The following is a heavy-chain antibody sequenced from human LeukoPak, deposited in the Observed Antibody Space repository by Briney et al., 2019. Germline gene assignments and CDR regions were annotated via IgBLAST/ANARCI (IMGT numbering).Heavy chain of an antibody. J-gene: IGHJ4*02. CDR2: ISGRSGDT. D-gene: IGHD2-2*01. CDR1: GFSFSTYG. V-gene: IGHV3-23*01. CDR3: AKEINVVVPAAAMDN. Sequence: PGGSLRLSCAASGFSFSTYGMSWVRQAPGKGLEWVSGISGRSGDTYYADAVKGRFTISRDNSKNTLYLQMNSLRAEDTALYYCAKEINVVVPAAAMDNWGQGTLVTVSS.